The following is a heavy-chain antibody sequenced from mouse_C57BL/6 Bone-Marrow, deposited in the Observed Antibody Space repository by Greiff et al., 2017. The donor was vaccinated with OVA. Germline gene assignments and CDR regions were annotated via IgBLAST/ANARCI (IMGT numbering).Heavy chain of an antibody. CDR1: GYTFTSYG. D-gene: IGHD1-1*01. CDR2: IYPRSGNT. CDR3: AREDYYGKAWFAY. Sequence: QVQLQQSGAELARPGASVKLSCKASGYTFTSYGISWVKQRTGQGLEWIGEIYPRSGNTYYNEKFKGKATLTADKSSSTAYMELRSLTSEDSAVYFCAREDYYGKAWFAYWGQGTLVTDSA. J-gene: IGHJ3*01. V-gene: IGHV1-81*01.